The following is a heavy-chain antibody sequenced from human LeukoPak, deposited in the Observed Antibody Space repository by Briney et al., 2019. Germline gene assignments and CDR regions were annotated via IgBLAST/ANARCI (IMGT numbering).Heavy chain of an antibody. CDR2: IYSSGST. D-gene: IGHD1-26*01. V-gene: IGHV4-59*01. J-gene: IGHJ5*01. CDR3: AREVGATDS. CDR1: GGSISSYY. Sequence: SETLSLTCTVSGGSISSYYWTWIRQPPGKGLEWIGYIYSSGSTNYNPSLKSRITISVDTSRNQFSLKLNSVTAADTAVYYCAREVGATDSWGQGTLVTVSS.